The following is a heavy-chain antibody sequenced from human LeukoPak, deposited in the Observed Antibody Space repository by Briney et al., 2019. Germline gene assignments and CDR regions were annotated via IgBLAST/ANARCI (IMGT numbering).Heavy chain of an antibody. D-gene: IGHD6-13*01. Sequence: ASVKVSCKASGYTFTSYDINWVRQATGQGLEWMGWMNPNSGNTGYAQKLQGRVTMTTDTSTSTAYMELRSLRSDDTAVYYCARDSPDPYSSSWYTTDYWGQGTLVTVSS. CDR3: ARDSPDPYSSSWYTTDY. V-gene: IGHV1-8*01. CDR2: MNPNSGNT. J-gene: IGHJ4*02. CDR1: GYTFTSYD.